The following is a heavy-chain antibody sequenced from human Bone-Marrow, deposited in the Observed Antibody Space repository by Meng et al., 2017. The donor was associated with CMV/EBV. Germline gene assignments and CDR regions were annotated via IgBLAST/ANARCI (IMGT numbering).Heavy chain of an antibody. J-gene: IGHJ6*02. V-gene: IGHV1-2*02. D-gene: IGHD3-10*01. CDR2: INPNSGGT. CDR3: ARDVLLWFGESPPQNYGMDV. CDR1: GYTFTGYY. Sequence: ASVKVSCKASGYTFTGYYMHWVRQAPGQGLEWMGWINPNSGGTNYAQKFQGRVTMTRDTSISTAYMELSRLRSADTAVYYCARDVLLWFGESPPQNYGMDVWGQGTTVTVSS.